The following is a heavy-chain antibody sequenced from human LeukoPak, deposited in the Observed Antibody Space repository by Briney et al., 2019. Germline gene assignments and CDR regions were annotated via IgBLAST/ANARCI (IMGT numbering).Heavy chain of an antibody. CDR2: INWNGGRT. CDR1: GFMLDDYG. CDR3: ARDYDYGDYPGY. V-gene: IGHV3-20*04. D-gene: IGHD4-17*01. Sequence: GGSLRLSCAACGFMLDDYGMSWVRQAPGKGLEWVSGINWNGGRTGYADSVKGRFTISRDNAKNSLYLQMNSLRAEDTALYYCARDYDYGDYPGYWGQGTLVTVSS. J-gene: IGHJ4*02.